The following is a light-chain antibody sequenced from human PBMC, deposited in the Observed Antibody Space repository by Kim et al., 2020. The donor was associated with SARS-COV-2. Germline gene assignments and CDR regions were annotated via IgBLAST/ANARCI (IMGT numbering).Light chain of an antibody. CDR1: SIGSKS. Sequence: VDPGKPAKITRGGNSIGSKSVHRYQQKPGQDPVLVIYYDSDRPSGIPERFSGSNSGNTATLTISRVEAGDEADYYCQVWDSSSVVFGGGTQLTVL. V-gene: IGLV3-21*04. CDR2: YDS. CDR3: QVWDSSSVV. J-gene: IGLJ2*01.